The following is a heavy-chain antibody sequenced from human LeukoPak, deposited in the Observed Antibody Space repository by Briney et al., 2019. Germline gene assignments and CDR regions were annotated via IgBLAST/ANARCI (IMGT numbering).Heavy chain of an antibody. CDR2: IKQDGSEK. Sequence: GGSLRLSCAASGFTLSSYWMSWVRQAPGKGLEWVANIKQDGSEKYYVDSVKGRFTVSRDNAKNSRFLEMNSLRAEDTAVYYCARVRGSGCFDCWGQGTLVTVS. CDR1: GFTLSSYW. V-gene: IGHV3-7*01. J-gene: IGHJ4*02. CDR3: ARVRGSGCFDC. D-gene: IGHD3-10*01.